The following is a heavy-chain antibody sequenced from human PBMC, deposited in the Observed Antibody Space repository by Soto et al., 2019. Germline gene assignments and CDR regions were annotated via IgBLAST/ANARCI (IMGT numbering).Heavy chain of an antibody. CDR3: ARQWLDSYXFDX. D-gene: IGHD6-19*01. Sequence: GGSLRLSCAASGFTFSSYAMHWVRQAPGKGLEYVSAISSNGGSTYYANSVKGRFTISRDNSKNTLYLQMGSLRAEDMAVYYCARQWLDSYXFDXWGQGTLVTVSS. J-gene: IGHJ4*02. CDR1: GFTFSSYA. CDR2: ISSNGGST. V-gene: IGHV3-64*01.